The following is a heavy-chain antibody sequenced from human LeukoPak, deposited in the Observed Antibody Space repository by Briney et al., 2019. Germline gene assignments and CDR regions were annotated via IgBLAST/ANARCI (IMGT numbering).Heavy chain of an antibody. V-gene: IGHV4-34*01. CDR2: INHSGST. Sequence: SETLSLTCAVYGGSFSGYYWSWIRQPPGKGLEWIGEINHSGSTNYNPSLKSRVTISVDTSKNQFSLKLSSVTAADTPLYYCARVNCGGGRCYLYFDHGGQGTRVTVAS. J-gene: IGHJ4*02. D-gene: IGHD2-15*01. CDR1: GGSFSGYY. CDR3: ARVNCGGGRCYLYFDH.